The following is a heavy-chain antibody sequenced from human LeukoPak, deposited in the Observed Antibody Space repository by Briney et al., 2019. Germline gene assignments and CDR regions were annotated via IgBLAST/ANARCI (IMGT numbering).Heavy chain of an antibody. V-gene: IGHV3-23*01. CDR2: ISCSGGST. CDR1: GFTFSSYA. J-gene: IGHJ1*01. Sequence: AGSLRLSCAASGFTFSSYAMSWVRQAPGKGLEWVSAISCSGGSTYYADSVKGRLTISRDNSKNTLYLKMNSLRAEDPAVYYCAKFGYGSGSYYRKDDVYFQHWGQGTLVTVSS. CDR3: AKFGYGSGSYYRKDDVYFQH. D-gene: IGHD3-10*01.